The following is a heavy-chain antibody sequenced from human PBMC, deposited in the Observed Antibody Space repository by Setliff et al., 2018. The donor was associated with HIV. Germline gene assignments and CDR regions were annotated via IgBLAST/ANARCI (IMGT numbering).Heavy chain of an antibody. CDR2: INHSGST. CDR3: ARSRFVSVTAKAFDM. CDR1: SGPFSGYT. J-gene: IGHJ6*04. V-gene: IGHV4-34*01. Sequence: SETLSLTCAVYSGPFSGYTWSWIRQPPGKGLEWIGEINHSGSTNYNPSLKSRVIISVDPSKNQFSLRQRSVTAADTAVYYCARSRFVSVTAKAFDMWGKGTTVTVSS. D-gene: IGHD2-21*02.